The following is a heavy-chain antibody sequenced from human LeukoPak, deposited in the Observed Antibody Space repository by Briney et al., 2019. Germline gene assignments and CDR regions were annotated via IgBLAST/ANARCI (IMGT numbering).Heavy chain of an antibody. D-gene: IGHD5/OR15-5a*01. V-gene: IGHV1-2*06. CDR3: ARARLRVNWFDP. Sequence: GASVKVSCKASGYTFTSYDINWVRQATGQGLEWMGRINPNSGGTNYAQKFQGRVTMTRDTSISTAYMELSRLRSDDTAVYYCARARLRVNWFDPWGQGTLVTVSS. CDR2: INPNSGGT. J-gene: IGHJ5*02. CDR1: GYTFTSYD.